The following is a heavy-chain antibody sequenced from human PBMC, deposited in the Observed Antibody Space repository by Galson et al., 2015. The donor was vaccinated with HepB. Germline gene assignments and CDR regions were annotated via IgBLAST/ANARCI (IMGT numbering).Heavy chain of an antibody. Sequence: SLRLSCAASGFTFSSYGMHWVRQAPGKGLEWVAFIRYDGSNKYYADSVKGRFTISRDNSKNTLYLQMNSLSAEDTAVYYCAKGGGYSYGRDAFDIWGQGTMVTVSS. D-gene: IGHD5-18*01. J-gene: IGHJ3*02. CDR1: GFTFSSYG. CDR3: AKGGGYSYGRDAFDI. CDR2: IRYDGSNK. V-gene: IGHV3-30*02.